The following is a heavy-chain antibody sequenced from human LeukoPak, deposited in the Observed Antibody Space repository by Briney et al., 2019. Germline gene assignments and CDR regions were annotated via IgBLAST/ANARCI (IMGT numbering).Heavy chain of an antibody. D-gene: IGHD3-10*01. J-gene: IGHJ3*02. V-gene: IGHV4-38-2*02. Sequence: SETLSLTCAVPGYSISSGYYWGWIRQPPGKGLEWIGSIYHSGSTYYNPSLKSRVTISVDTSKNQFSLKLSSVTAADTAVYYCARETTYGSGSFDNDAFDIWGQGTMVTVSS. CDR1: GYSISSGYY. CDR3: ARETTYGSGSFDNDAFDI. CDR2: IYHSGST.